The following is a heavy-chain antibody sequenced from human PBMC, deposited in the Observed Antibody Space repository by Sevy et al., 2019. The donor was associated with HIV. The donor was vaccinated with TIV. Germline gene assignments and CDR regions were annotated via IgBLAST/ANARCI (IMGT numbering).Heavy chain of an antibody. V-gene: IGHV1-2*06. J-gene: IGHJ3*02. CDR1: GYTFDGSY. Sequence: ASVKVSCKASGYTFDGSYIHWVRQAPGQGLEWMGRINPKSGGTNFAQQFQGRVTMTRDTSISTAYMELSRLRFDDTAVYFCARPGGGIGGSCTADIWGQGTMVTVSS. CDR2: INPKSGGT. D-gene: IGHD2-15*01. CDR3: ARPGGGIGGSCTADI.